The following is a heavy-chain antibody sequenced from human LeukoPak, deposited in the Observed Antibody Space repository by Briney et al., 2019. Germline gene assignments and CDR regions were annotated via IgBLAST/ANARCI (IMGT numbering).Heavy chain of an antibody. D-gene: IGHD3-9*01. CDR2: ITGSGGNT. CDR1: GFTFSNYA. CDR3: AKWGDYDVLTGYSVSDY. V-gene: IGHV3-23*01. Sequence: GGSLRLSCAASGFTFSNYAMSWVRQAPGKGLEWVSAITGSGGNTYYADSVKGRFTISRDNSKNTVFLQMNSLRAEDTAVYYCAKWGDYDVLTGYSVSDYWGQGTLVTVSS. J-gene: IGHJ4*02.